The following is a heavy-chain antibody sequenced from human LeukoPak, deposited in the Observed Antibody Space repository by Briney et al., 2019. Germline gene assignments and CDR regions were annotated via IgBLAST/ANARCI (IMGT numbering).Heavy chain of an antibody. Sequence: GGSLRLSCAASGFTFSDYYMSWIRQAPGKGLEWVSYISSSGSTIYYADSVKGRFTISRDNAKNSLYLQMNSLRAEDTAVYYCTTEVYDNVWGWGSSRQKYYNYIDVWGKGTTVTVSS. CDR1: GFTFSDYY. J-gene: IGHJ6*03. D-gene: IGHD3-16*01. CDR3: TTEVYDNVWGWGSSRQKYYNYIDV. V-gene: IGHV3-11*04. CDR2: ISSSGSTI.